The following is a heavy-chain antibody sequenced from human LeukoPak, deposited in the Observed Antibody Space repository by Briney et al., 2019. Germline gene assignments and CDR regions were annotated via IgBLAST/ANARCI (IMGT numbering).Heavy chain of an antibody. CDR2: ISAYNGNT. V-gene: IGHV1-18*01. CDR3: ARDRAFAVVPAATTDAFDI. J-gene: IGHJ3*02. Sequence: GASVKVSCKASGYTFTSYGISWVRQAPGQGLEWMGWISAYNGNTNYAQKLQGRVTMTTDTSTSTAYMELRSLRSDDTAVYYCARDRAFAVVPAATTDAFDIWGQGTMVTVSS. D-gene: IGHD2-2*01. CDR1: GYTFTSYG.